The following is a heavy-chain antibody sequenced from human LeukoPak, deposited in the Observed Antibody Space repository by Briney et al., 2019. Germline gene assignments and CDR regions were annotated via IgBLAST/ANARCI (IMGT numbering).Heavy chain of an antibody. Sequence: GGSLRLSCAASGFTFSTYSMNWVRQAPGKGLEWDSGSGSGGSTYNAGSVKGRFTISRDTSKNTLYLQMNSLRAGDTAVYYCARDRGRYYMDVWGKGTTVTISS. D-gene: IGHD6-25*01. CDR1: GFTFSTYS. CDR3: ARDRGRYYMDV. V-gene: IGHV3-23*01. J-gene: IGHJ6*03. CDR2: SGSGGST.